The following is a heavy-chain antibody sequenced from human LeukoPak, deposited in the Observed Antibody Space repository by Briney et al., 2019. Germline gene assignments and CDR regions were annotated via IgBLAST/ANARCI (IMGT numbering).Heavy chain of an antibody. CDR3: ARRGFAFDGFDI. D-gene: IGHD3-10*01. CDR1: GFTFTTYA. Sequence: PGGSLRLSCAASGFTFTTYAMSWVRQAPGKGLEWVSAISGSGGSTYYADAVKGRFTISRDNSKNTLYLQMNSLRVEDTAVYYCARRGFAFDGFDIWGQGTMVTVSS. J-gene: IGHJ3*02. V-gene: IGHV3-23*01. CDR2: ISGSGGST.